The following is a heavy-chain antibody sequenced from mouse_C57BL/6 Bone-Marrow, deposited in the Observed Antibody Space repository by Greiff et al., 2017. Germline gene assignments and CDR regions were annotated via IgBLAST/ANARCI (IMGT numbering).Heavy chain of an antibody. CDR3: TRRGPGTHFDY. D-gene: IGHD4-1*01. CDR2: IYWDDDK. CDR1: GFSLSTSGMG. J-gene: IGHJ2*01. Sequence: QVTLKVSGPGLLQSSQTLSLTCSFSGFSLSTSGMGVSWLRQPSGKGLEWLAHIYWDDDKRYNPSLKSRLTISKDTSSNQVFLKITSVDTADTATYCCTRRGPGTHFDYWGQGTTLTVSS. V-gene: IGHV8-12*01.